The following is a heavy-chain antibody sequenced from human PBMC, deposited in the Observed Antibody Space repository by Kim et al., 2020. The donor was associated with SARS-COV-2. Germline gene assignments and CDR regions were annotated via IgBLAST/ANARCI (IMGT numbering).Heavy chain of an antibody. D-gene: IGHD3-3*01. Sequence: GGSLRLSCAASGFTFSSYAMSWVRQAPGKGLEWVSAISGSGGSTYYADSVKGRFTISRDNSKNTLYLQMNSLRAEDTAVYYCATSYYDFWSGSYYYYGMDVWGQGPTVTVSS. J-gene: IGHJ6*02. CDR2: ISGSGGST. CDR3: ATSYYDFWSGSYYYYGMDV. V-gene: IGHV3-23*01. CDR1: GFTFSSYA.